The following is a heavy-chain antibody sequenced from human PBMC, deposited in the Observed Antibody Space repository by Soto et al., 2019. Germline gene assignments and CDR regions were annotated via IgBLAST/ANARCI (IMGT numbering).Heavy chain of an antibody. D-gene: IGHD3-10*01. CDR3: ARDPNYYGSGSYYNRPYYYGMDV. V-gene: IGHV3-48*02. CDR2: ISSSSSTI. Sequence: PGGSLRLSCAASGFTFSSYSMNWVRQAPGKGLEWVSYISSSSSTIYYADSVKGRFTISRHNAKNSLYLQMNSLRDEDTAVYYCARDPNYYGSGSYYNRPYYYGMDVWGQGTTVTVSS. J-gene: IGHJ6*02. CDR1: GFTFSSYS.